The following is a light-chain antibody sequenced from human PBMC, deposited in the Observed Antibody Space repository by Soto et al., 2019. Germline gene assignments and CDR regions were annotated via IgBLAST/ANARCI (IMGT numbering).Light chain of an antibody. CDR1: QTVNTY. V-gene: IGKV1-39*01. CDR3: QPGYSNPWT. Sequence: DIQMTQYPSSLSASIGDSVTITFRASQTVNTYLHWYQQKPGKAPKLLIYAASNLQSGVPSRFSGSGSGTNFTLSLNSLQPEDFATYYCQPGYSNPWTLGQGTQVYIK. J-gene: IGKJ1*01. CDR2: AAS.